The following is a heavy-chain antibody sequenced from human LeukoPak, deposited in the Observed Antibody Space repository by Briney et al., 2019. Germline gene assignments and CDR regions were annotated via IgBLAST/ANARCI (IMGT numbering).Heavy chain of an antibody. J-gene: IGHJ5*02. CDR2: ISGSGGST. CDR1: GFTFSSYA. CDR3: AKDPYSAVMIGWFDP. V-gene: IGHV3-23*01. D-gene: IGHD3-22*01. Sequence: GGSLRLSCAASGFTFSSYAMSWVRQAPGKGLEWDSAISGSGGSTYYADSVKGRFTISRDNSKNTLYLQMNSLRAEDAAVYYCAKDPYSAVMIGWFDPSGQGTLVTVSS.